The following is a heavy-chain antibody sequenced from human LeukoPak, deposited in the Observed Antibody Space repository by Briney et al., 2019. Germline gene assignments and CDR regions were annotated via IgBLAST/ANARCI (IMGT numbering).Heavy chain of an antibody. D-gene: IGHD1-26*01. CDR1: GFTFSNYA. CDR2: IGSNGDST. J-gene: IGHJ4*02. V-gene: IGHV3-64*01. CDR3: ARGNVVGATRPFDY. Sequence: PGGSLRLSCAGSGFTFSNYAMYWVRPAPGKGLENVAGIGSNGDSTYYANSVKGRFTISRDNSKNTLFLQMGSLRAEDMAVYYCARGNVVGATRPFDYWGQGTLVTVSS.